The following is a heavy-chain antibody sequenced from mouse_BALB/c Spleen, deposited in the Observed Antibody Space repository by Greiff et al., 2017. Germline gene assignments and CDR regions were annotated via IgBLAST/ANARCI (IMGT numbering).Heavy chain of an antibody. V-gene: IGHV1-62-3*01. CDR1: GYTFTSYW. CDR3: TRGGITTVVAGGYYAMDY. D-gene: IGHD1-1*01. CDR2: IDPNSGGT. J-gene: IGHJ4*01. Sequence: QVQLKQPGAELVKPGASVKLSCKASGYTFTSYWMHWVKQRPGRGLEWIGRIDPNSGGTKYNEKFKSKATLTVNKPSSTAYMQLSSLTSEDSAVYYCTRGGITTVVAGGYYAMDYWGQGTSVTVSS.